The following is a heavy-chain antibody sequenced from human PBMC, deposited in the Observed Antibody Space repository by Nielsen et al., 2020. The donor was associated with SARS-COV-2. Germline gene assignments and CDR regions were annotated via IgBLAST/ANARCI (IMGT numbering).Heavy chain of an antibody. J-gene: IGHJ6*02. V-gene: IGHV4-34*01. CDR3: ARAPKVKMVVVAATPYYYYYGMDV. D-gene: IGHD2-15*01. Sequence: WIRQPPGKGLEWIGEINHSGSTNYNPSLKSRVTISVDTSKNQFSLKLSSVTAADTAVYYCARAPKVKMVVVAATPYYYYYGMDVWGQGTTVTVSS. CDR2: INHSGST.